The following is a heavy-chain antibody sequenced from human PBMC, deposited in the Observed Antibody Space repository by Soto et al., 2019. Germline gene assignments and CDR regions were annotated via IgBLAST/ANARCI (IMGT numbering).Heavy chain of an antibody. CDR2: IYSGGST. V-gene: IGHV3-66*01. D-gene: IGHD3-10*01. J-gene: IGHJ6*03. Sequence: EVQLVESGGGLVQPGGSLRLSCAASGFTVSSNYMSWVRQAPGKGLEWVSVIYSGGSTYYADSVKGRFTMSRDNSKNTLYLQMNSLGAEDTAVYYCARDGRFGELLSYYYYYYMDVWGKGTTVTVSS. CDR1: GFTVSSNY. CDR3: ARDGRFGELLSYYYYYYMDV.